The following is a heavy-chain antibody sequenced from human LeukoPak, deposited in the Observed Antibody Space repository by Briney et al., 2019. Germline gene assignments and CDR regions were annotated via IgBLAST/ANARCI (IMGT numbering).Heavy chain of an antibody. Sequence: SVKVSCKASGGTFSSYAISWVRQAPGQGPEWMGRIIPIFGTANYAQKFQGRVTITTDESTSTAYMELSSLRSEDTAVYYCASAYSYGVDSLDYWGQGTLVTVSS. D-gene: IGHD5-18*01. CDR3: ASAYSYGVDSLDY. J-gene: IGHJ4*02. V-gene: IGHV1-69*05. CDR2: IIPIFGTA. CDR1: GGTFSSYA.